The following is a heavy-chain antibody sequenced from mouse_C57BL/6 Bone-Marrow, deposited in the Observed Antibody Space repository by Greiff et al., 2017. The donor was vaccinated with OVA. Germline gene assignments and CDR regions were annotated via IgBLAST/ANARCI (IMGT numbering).Heavy chain of an antibody. V-gene: IGHV3-6*01. J-gene: IGHJ2*01. D-gene: IGHD1-1*01. CDR3: ARDWDYGSSSFDY. CDR1: GYSITSGYY. Sequence: EVQVVESGPGLVKPSQSLSLTCSVTGYSITSGYYWNWIRQFPGNKLEWMGYISYDGSNNYNPSLKNRISITRDTSKNQFFLKLNSVTTEDTATYYGARDWDYGSSSFDYWGQGTTLTVSS. CDR2: ISYDGSN.